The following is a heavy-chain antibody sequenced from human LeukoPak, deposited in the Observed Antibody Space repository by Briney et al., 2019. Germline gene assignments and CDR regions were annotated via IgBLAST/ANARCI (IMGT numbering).Heavy chain of an antibody. D-gene: IGHD3-3*01. CDR1: GGSIRNYY. CDR2: ISHSGST. J-gene: IGHJ6*02. Sequence: PAETLSLTCTVSGGSIRNYYWGWICQPPGKGPEWIGYISHSGSTNYNPSLKSRVTISVDTSKNQFSVKLSSVTAADTAVYYCARDREITKPYYYGTDVWGQGTTVTVSS. CDR3: ARDREITKPYYYGTDV. V-gene: IGHV4-59*01.